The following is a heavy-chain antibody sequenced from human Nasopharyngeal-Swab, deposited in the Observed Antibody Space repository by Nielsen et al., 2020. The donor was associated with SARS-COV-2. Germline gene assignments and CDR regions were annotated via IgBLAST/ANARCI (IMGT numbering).Heavy chain of an antibody. V-gene: IGHV3-23*01. J-gene: IGHJ4*02. Sequence: SCAASGFTFSSYAMSWVRQAPGKGLEWVSAISGSGGSTYYADSVKGRFTIPRDNSKNTLYLQMNSLRAEDTAVYYCAKDLDLTMIVQEDYWGQGTLVTVSS. D-gene: IGHD3-22*01. CDR1: GFTFSSYA. CDR3: AKDLDLTMIVQEDY. CDR2: ISGSGGST.